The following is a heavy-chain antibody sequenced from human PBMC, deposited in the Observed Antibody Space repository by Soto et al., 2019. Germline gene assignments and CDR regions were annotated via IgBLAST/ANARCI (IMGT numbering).Heavy chain of an antibody. CDR1: GYTFTSSG. D-gene: IGHD4-17*01. CDR3: ARDLHGHPDY. J-gene: IGHJ4*02. Sequence: QVPLVQSGAEVKKPGASVKVSCKASGYTFTSSGISWVRQAPGQGLEWMGWISAYNGNTNYAQKLQGRVTMTTDTSTSTAYIELSSLRSYYTAVYDYARDLHGHPDYWGQGTLVTVSS. CDR2: ISAYNGNT. V-gene: IGHV1-18*01.